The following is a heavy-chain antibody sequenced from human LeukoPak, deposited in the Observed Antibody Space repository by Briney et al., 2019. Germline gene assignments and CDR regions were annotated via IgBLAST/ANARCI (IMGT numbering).Heavy chain of an antibody. V-gene: IGHV3-23*01. D-gene: IGHD6-19*01. CDR2: LRNGDGNT. CDR3: ARCVAGCLLEN. Sequence: PGESLRLSCAASGFTSSSFGMAWVRQAPGKGLEWVSTLRNGDGNTYYADSVKGRFTISKDTSKSTLYPQMNSLRAEDTAVYFCARCVAGCLLENWGQGTLVTVSS. J-gene: IGHJ4*02. CDR1: GFTSSSFG.